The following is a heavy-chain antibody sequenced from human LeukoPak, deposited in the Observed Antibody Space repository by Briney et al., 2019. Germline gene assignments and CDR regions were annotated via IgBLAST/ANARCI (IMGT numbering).Heavy chain of an antibody. CDR2: IIPIFGTA. J-gene: IGHJ5*02. V-gene: IGHV1-69*05. CDR3: ARGRRWEAVAFDP. Sequence: SVKVSCKASGGTFSSYAISWVRQAPGQGLEWMGRIIPIFGTANYAQKFQGRVTITTDESTSTAYMELSSLRSEDTAVYYCARGRRWEAVAFDPWGQGTLVTVSS. CDR1: GGTFSSYA. D-gene: IGHD6-19*01.